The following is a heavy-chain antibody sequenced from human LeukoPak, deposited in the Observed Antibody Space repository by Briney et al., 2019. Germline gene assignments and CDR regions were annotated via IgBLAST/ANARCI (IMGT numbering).Heavy chain of an antibody. Sequence: GGSLRLSCAASGFTFSSYAMHWVRQAPGKGLEWVAVISYDGSNKYYADSVKGRFTISRDNSKNTLYLQMNSLRAEDTAVYYCAKDSFASPRSSSYFDYWGQGTLVTVSS. CDR3: AKDSFASPRSSSYFDY. V-gene: IGHV3-30*04. J-gene: IGHJ4*02. D-gene: IGHD6-6*01. CDR2: ISYDGSNK. CDR1: GFTFSSYA.